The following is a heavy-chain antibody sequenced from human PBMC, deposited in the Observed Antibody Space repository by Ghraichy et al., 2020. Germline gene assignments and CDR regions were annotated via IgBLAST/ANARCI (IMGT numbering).Heavy chain of an antibody. J-gene: IGHJ4*02. CDR3: ARDVLSSSGLFDY. Sequence: SETLSLTCTVSGGSISSGGYYWSWIRQHPGKGLEWIGYIYYSGSTYYNPSLKSRVTISVDTSKNQFSLKLSSVTAADTAVYYCARDVLSSSGLFDYWGQGTLVTVSS. CDR1: GGSISSGGYY. CDR2: IYYSGST. D-gene: IGHD6-6*01. V-gene: IGHV4-31*03.